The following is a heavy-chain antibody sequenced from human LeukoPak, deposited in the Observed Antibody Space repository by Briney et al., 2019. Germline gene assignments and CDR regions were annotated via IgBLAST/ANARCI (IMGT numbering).Heavy chain of an antibody. J-gene: IGHJ4*02. CDR2: IKQDGSEK. CDR3: ARAPAMVMFDY. D-gene: IGHD5-18*01. CDR1: GFTLSSYW. Sequence: GGSLRLSCAASGFTLSSYWMSWVRQAPGKGLEWVANIKQDGSEKYYLDSVKGRFTISRDNAKNSLYLQMNSLRAEDTAVYYCARAPAMVMFDYWGQGTLVTVSS. V-gene: IGHV3-7*01.